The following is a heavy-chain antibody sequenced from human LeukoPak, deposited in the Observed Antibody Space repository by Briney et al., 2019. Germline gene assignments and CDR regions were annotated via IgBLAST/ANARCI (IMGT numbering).Heavy chain of an antibody. CDR1: GFTFSIYG. D-gene: IGHD6-19*01. CDR3: AKWYSSGWYFDY. Sequence: GGSLGLSCAASGFTFSIYGMHWVRQAPGKGLEWVAAISYDGRNKYCADSVKGRFTISRDNSKNTLHLQMNSLRAEDKAVYYCAKWYSSGWYFDYWGQGTLVTVSS. V-gene: IGHV3-30*18. CDR2: ISYDGRNK. J-gene: IGHJ4*02.